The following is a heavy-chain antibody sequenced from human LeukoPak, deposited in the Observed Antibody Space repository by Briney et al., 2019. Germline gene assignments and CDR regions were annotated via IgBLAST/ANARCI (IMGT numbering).Heavy chain of an antibody. J-gene: IGHJ4*02. CDR2: ISGSGGST. D-gene: IGHD5-18*01. CDR1: GFTFSSYA. V-gene: IGHV3-23*01. CDR3: AKAPPSVDTAMGFLLGSDY. Sequence: TGGSLRLSCAASGFTFSSYAMSWVRQAPGKGLEWVSAISGSGGSTYYADSVKGRFTISRDNSKNTLYLQMNSLRAEDTAVYYCAKAPPSVDTAMGFLLGSDYWGQGTLVTVSS.